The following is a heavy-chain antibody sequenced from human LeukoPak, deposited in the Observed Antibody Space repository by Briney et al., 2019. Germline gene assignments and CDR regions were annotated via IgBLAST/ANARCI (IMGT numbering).Heavy chain of an antibody. CDR2: TRYDGSRK. V-gene: IGHV3-30*02. Sequence: PGGSLRLSCAASGFIFSSYGMHWVRQAPDKGLEWVAFTRYDGSRKYYADSVKGRFTISRDNSKNTLYLQMNSLRAEDTAVYYCARDVSYGSGSPHYWGQGTLVTVSS. D-gene: IGHD3-10*01. J-gene: IGHJ4*02. CDR3: ARDVSYGSGSPHY. CDR1: GFIFSSYG.